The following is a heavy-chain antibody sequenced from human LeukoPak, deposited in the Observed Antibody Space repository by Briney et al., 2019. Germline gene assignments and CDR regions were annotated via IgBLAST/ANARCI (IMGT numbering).Heavy chain of an antibody. D-gene: IGHD3-9*01. V-gene: IGHV4-39*01. J-gene: IGHJ4*02. CDR3: ASRNDILTGYVFDF. Sequence: SETLSLTCTVSGGSISSYYWGWIRQPPGKGLEWIGSIYYSGSTSYNPSLKSRVTISVDTSKHQFSLKLTSVTAADTAVYYCASRNDILTGYVFDFWGQGTLVTVSS. CDR2: IYYSGST. CDR1: GGSISSYY.